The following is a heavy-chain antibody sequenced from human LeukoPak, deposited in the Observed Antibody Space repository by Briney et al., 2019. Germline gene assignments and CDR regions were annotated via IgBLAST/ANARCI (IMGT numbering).Heavy chain of an antibody. CDR2: INGDGSWT. D-gene: IGHD2-2*01. CDR3: VSFYETY. CDR1: GNYW. J-gene: IGHJ4*02. Sequence: GGSLRLSCAASGNYWMHWVRQAPGKGLVWVSHINGDGSWTTYADSVKGRFTISKDNDKNTVYLQMTNLRAEDTAVYYCVSFYETYWGRGTLVTVPS. V-gene: IGHV3-74*01.